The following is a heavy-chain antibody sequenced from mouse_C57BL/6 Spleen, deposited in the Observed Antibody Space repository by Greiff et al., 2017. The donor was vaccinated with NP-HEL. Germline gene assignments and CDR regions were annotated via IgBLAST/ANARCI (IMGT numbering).Heavy chain of an antibody. V-gene: IGHV14-4*01. J-gene: IGHJ3*01. Sequence: VHVKQSGAELVRPGASVKLSCTASGFNIKDDYMHWVKQRPEQGLEWIGWIDPENGYTEYASKLQGKATITADTSSNTAYLQLSSLTSEDSAAYDCTTAGYYVFAYWGQGTLVTVSA. CDR3: TTAGYYVFAY. CDR1: GFNIKDDY. D-gene: IGHD2-3*01. CDR2: IDPENGYT.